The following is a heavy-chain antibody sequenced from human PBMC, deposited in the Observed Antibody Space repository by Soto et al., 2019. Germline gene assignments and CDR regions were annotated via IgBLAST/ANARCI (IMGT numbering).Heavy chain of an antibody. CDR2: IDPSDSYT. Sequence: PGESLKISCKGSGYSFTSYWISWVRQMPGKGLEWMGRIDPSDSYTNYSPSFQGHVTISADKSISTAYLQWSSLKASDTAMYYCASTFIAARGGDAFDIWGQGTMVTVSS. D-gene: IGHD6-6*01. V-gene: IGHV5-10-1*01. J-gene: IGHJ3*02. CDR1: GYSFTSYW. CDR3: ASTFIAARGGDAFDI.